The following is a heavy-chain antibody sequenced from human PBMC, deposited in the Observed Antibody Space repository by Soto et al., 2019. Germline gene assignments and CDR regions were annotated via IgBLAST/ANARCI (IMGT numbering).Heavy chain of an antibody. Sequence: GGSLRLSCAASGFTFSSYGMHWVRQAPGKGLEWVAVISYDGSNKYYADSVKGRFTISRDNSKNTLYLQMNSLRAEDTAVYYCAKEEWELLYFDYWGQGTLVTVSS. J-gene: IGHJ4*02. CDR1: GFTFSSYG. CDR2: ISYDGSNK. D-gene: IGHD1-26*01. V-gene: IGHV3-30*18. CDR3: AKEEWELLYFDY.